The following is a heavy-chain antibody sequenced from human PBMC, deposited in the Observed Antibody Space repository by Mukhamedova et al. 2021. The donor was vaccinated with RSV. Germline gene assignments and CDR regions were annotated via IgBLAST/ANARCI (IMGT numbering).Heavy chain of an antibody. Sequence: GSGISWNSGSIGYADSVKGRLTISRDNAKNSLYLQMNSLRAEDTALYYCAVSRGITFGGVIVNPFDYWGQGTLVTVSS. J-gene: IGHJ4*02. V-gene: IGHV3-9*01. D-gene: IGHD3-16*02. CDR2: ISWNSGSI. CDR3: AVSRGITFGGVIVNPFDY.